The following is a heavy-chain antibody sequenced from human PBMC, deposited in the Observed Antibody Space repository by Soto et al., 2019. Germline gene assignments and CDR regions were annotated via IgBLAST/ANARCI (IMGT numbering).Heavy chain of an antibody. J-gene: IGHJ1*01. V-gene: IGHV3-30*19. CDR3: ARWGTTGGLDV. CDR2: TSYDGSDK. CDR1: GFTFRSYV. D-gene: IGHD3-16*01. Sequence: QVQLVESGGGVVQPGTSLRVSCVGSGFTFRSYVIHWVRQAPGKGLEWVALTSYDGSDKYYDDSVRGRFTISRDNSRNTVDLQMDILRCEDTALFYCARWGTTGGLDVWGQGTLVSVSS.